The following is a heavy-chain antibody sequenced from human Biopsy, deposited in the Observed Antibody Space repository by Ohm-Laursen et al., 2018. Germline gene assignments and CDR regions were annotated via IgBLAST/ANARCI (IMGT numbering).Heavy chain of an antibody. CDR3: AKDDGGRYRGY. CDR1: GFTVSSNY. D-gene: IGHD3-16*02. Sequence: SLRLSCAASGFTVSSNYMAWVRQAPGKGLEWVLVFYSGSGAFYADSVRGRFAISSDDSKNTLDLQMNSLRAEDAAVYYCAKDDGGRYRGYWGQGTLVTVSS. V-gene: IGHV3-66*01. CDR2: FYSGSGA. J-gene: IGHJ4*02.